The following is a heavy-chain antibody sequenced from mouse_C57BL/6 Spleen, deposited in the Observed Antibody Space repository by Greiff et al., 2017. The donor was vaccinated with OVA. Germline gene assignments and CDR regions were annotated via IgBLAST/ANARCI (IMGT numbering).Heavy chain of an antibody. D-gene: IGHD2-3*01. V-gene: IGHV1-50*01. CDR2: IDPSDSYT. CDR3: ARGDGYSGY. CDR1: GYTFTSYW. J-gene: IGHJ2*01. Sequence: VQLQQPGAELVKPGASVKLSCKASGYTFTSYWMQWVKQRPGQGLEWIGEIDPSDSYTNYNQKFKGKATLTVDTSSSTAYMQLSSLTSEDSAVYYCARGDGYSGYWGQGTTLTVSS.